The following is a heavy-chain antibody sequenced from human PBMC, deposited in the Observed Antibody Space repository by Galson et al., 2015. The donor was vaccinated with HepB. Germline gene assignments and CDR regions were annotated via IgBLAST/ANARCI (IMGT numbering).Heavy chain of an antibody. CDR1: GDSVTSNSAV. Sequence: CAISGDSVTSNSAVWNWIRQSPSRGLEWLGRTYFRSQWRIDYSVSVKSRITINADTSQNQFSLHLNSMTPEDTAVYYCAYGSDVWGKGPRSSSPQ. CDR2: TYFRSQWRI. J-gene: IGHJ6*01. CDR3: AYGSDV. V-gene: IGHV6-1*01.